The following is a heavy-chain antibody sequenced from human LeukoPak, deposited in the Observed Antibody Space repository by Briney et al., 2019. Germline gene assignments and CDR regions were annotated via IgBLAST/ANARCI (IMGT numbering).Heavy chain of an antibody. J-gene: IGHJ5*02. V-gene: IGHV4-59*11. CDR2: IYYNGDT. CDR1: GGSISNLY. CDR3: AREAYYGAGSNWFDP. Sequence: PSETLSLTCTLSGGSISNLYWSWIRLPPGKGLEWIGYIYYNGDTNYSPSLKSRVTISLDTSKNQFSLKLSSVTAADTAVYYCAREAYYGAGSNWFDPWGQGTLVTVSS. D-gene: IGHD3-10*01.